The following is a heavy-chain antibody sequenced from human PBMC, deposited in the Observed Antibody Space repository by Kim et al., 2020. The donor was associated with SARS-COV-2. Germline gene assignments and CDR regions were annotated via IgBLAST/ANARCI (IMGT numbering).Heavy chain of an antibody. J-gene: IGHJ4*02. Sequence: GYADSVKGRFTISRDNAKNSLYLQMNSLRAEDTALYYCAKDMWQWLAIDYWGQGTLVTVSS. D-gene: IGHD6-19*01. V-gene: IGHV3-9*01. CDR3: AKDMWQWLAIDY.